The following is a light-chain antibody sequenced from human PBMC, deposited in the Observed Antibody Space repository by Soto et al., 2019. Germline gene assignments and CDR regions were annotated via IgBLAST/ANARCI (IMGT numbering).Light chain of an antibody. CDR2: EVT. V-gene: IGLV2-14*01. J-gene: IGLJ1*01. CDR1: SGDIGSYNR. CDR3: SSYTHINTRACV. Sequence: HSALPPPSSLSVSPGQSITISFPGTSGDIGSYNRVSWYQQHPGKAPKLIIYEVTDRPSGVSNRFSGSKSGNTASLTISGLQAEDEAEYYCSSYTHINTRACVFGTGTKVTDL.